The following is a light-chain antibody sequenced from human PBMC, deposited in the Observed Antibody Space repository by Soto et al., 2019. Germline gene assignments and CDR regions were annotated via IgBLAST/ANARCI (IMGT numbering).Light chain of an antibody. J-gene: IGKJ1*01. CDR1: QSVSSY. CDR2: DAS. Sequence: EIVLTQSPATLSLSPGERATLSCRASQSVSSYLAWYQQKPGQAPRLLIYDASNRATGIPARFSGSGSGTDFNLTISRQEPEDIAVYYCQQRSNWPRTFGQGTKVEIK. V-gene: IGKV3-11*01. CDR3: QQRSNWPRT.